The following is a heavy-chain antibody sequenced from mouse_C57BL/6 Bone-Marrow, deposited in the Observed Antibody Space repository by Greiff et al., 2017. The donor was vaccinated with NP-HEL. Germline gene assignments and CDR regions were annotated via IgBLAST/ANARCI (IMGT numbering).Heavy chain of an antibody. V-gene: IGHV1-64*01. J-gene: IGHJ3*01. CDR1: GYTFTSYW. Sequence: QVQLQQPGAELVKPGASVKLSCKASGYTFTSYWMHWVKQRPGQGLEWIGMIHPNSGSTNYNEKFKSKATLTVDKSSSTAYMQLSSLTSEDSAVYYCARSDYYGSSYSFFAYWGQGTLVTVSA. D-gene: IGHD1-1*01. CDR2: IHPNSGST. CDR3: ARSDYYGSSYSFFAY.